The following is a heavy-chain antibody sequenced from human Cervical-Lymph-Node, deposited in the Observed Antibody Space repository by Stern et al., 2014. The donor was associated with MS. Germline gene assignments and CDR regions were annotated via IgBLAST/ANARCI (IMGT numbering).Heavy chain of an antibody. CDR3: GRWISGSPDY. V-gene: IGHV3-72*01. D-gene: IGHD2-2*03. CDR2: IKNRANGDTT. J-gene: IGHJ4*02. CDR1: GYTVSDHY. Sequence: QLVESGGGLVQPGGSLSLSCAASGYTVSDHYMDWVRQTPGKGLEWVGRIKNRANGDTTEYDASVRGRFIISRDESRNSVYLQMNSLKIEDTAVYYCGRWISGSPDYWGQGTLVTVSS.